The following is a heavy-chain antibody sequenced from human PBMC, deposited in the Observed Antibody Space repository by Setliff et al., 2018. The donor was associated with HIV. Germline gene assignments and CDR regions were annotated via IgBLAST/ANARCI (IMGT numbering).Heavy chain of an antibody. J-gene: IGHJ4*02. D-gene: IGHD2-21*01. CDR2: IKSKTDGGTT. CDR3: TTGTRLVD. Sequence: GGSLRLSCVGSGFTPAFPFNSYWMSWVRQAPGKGLEWVGRIKSKTDGGTTDYAAPVKGRFTISRDDSKNTLYLQMNSLKIEDTAVYYCTTGTRLVDWGQGALVTVSS. CDR1: GFTPAFPFNSYW. V-gene: IGHV3-15*01.